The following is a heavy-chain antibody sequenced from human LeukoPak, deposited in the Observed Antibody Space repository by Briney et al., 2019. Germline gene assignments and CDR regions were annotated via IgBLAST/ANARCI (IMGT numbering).Heavy chain of an antibody. CDR3: ARVMVRGVISGDY. D-gene: IGHD3-10*01. J-gene: IGHJ4*02. CDR1: GYTFTGYY. V-gene: IGHV1-2*02. CDR2: INPNSGGT. Sequence: ASVKVSCKASGYTFTGYYMHWVRQAPGQGLEWMGWINPNSGGTNYAQKFQGRVTMTRVTFISTAYMELSRLRSDDTAVYYCARVMVRGVISGDYWGQGTLVTVSS.